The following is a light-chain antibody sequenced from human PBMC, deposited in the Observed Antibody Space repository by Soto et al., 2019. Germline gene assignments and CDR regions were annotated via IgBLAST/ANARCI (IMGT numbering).Light chain of an antibody. CDR1: SSNIGTSS. J-gene: IGLJ1*01. Sequence: QSVLTQPHSASGTPGQRVTISWSGSSSNIGTSSVHWFQQLPGTAPKLLISTTNQRPSGVPERFSASKSGTSASLAISGLQSEDEADYYCAAWDDSLNGHVFGTGTELTVL. V-gene: IGLV1-44*01. CDR2: TTN. CDR3: AAWDDSLNGHV.